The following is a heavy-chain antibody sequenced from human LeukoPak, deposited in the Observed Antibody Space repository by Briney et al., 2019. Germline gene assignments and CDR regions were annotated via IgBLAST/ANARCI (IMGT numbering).Heavy chain of an antibody. D-gene: IGHD3-10*01. J-gene: IGHJ6*02. Sequence: ASVKVSCKASGYTFTSYDINWVRQATGQGPEWMGWMNPNSGNTGYAQKFQGRVTMTRNTFISTAYMELSSLRSEDTAVYYCALRGAYYYGMDVWGQGTTVTVSS. CDR1: GYTFTSYD. V-gene: IGHV1-8*01. CDR3: ALRGAYYYGMDV. CDR2: MNPNSGNT.